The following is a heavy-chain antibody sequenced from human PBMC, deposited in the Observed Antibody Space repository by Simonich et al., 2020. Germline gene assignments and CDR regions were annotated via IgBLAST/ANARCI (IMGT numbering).Heavy chain of an antibody. Sequence: EVQLVESGGGLVKPGGSLRLCCASSGFTFRSYSMNWVRQAPGKGLEWVSSISSSSSYIDYADSVKGRFTISRDNAKNSLYLQMNSLRAEDTAVYYCARGIVGASGAFDIWGQGTMVTVSS. J-gene: IGHJ3*02. D-gene: IGHD1-26*01. V-gene: IGHV3-21*01. CDR1: GFTFRSYS. CDR3: ARGIVGASGAFDI. CDR2: ISSSSSYI.